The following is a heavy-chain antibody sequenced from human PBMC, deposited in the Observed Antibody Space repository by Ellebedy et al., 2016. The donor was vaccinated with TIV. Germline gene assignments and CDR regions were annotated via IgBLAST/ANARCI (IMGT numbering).Heavy chain of an antibody. CDR1: GYTFTSYG. Sequence: ASVKVSCXASGYTFTSYGISWVRQAPGQGLEWMGWISAYNGNTNYAQKLQGRVTMTTDTSTSTAYMELRSLRSDDTAVYYCAREYCSSTSCYKEGADYWGQGTLVTVSS. CDR3: AREYCSSTSCYKEGADY. D-gene: IGHD2-2*02. CDR2: ISAYNGNT. J-gene: IGHJ4*02. V-gene: IGHV1-18*01.